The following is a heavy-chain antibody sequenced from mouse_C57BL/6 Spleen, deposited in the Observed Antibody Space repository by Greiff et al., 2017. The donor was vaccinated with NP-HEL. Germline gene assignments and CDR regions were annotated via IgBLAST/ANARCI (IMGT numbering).Heavy chain of an antibody. V-gene: IGHV1-55*01. CDR1: GYTFTSYW. Sequence: QVQLQQPGAELVKPGASVKMSCKASGYTFTSYWITWVKQRPGQGLEWIGDIYPGSGSTNYNEKFKSKATLTVDTSSSTAYMQLSSLTSEDSAVYYCARKGLHYSSYGYALEYWGQGTSVTVAS. D-gene: IGHD2-5*01. CDR3: ARKGLHYSSYGYALEY. J-gene: IGHJ4*01. CDR2: IYPGSGST.